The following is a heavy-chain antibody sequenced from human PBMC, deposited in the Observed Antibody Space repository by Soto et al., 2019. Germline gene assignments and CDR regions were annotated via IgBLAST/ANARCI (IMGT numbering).Heavy chain of an antibody. CDR3: ARDSSPYNWFDP. CDR1: GGTFSSYT. CDR2: IIPILGIA. D-gene: IGHD6-6*01. Sequence: SVKVSCKASGGTFSSYTISWVRQAPGQGLEWMGRIIPILGIANYAQKFQGRVTITADKSTSTAYMELSSLRSEDTAVYYCARDSSPYNWFDPWGQGTLVTVSS. V-gene: IGHV1-69*04. J-gene: IGHJ5*02.